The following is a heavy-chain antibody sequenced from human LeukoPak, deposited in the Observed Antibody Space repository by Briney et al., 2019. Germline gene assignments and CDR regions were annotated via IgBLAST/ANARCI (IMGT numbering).Heavy chain of an antibody. CDR3: ARDGGWFSLDY. V-gene: IGHV3-21*01. D-gene: IGHD6-19*01. CDR1: GFTFSSYS. Sequence: GGSLRLSCAASGFTFSSYSMNWVRQAPGKGLEWVSSISGSSSYIYYADSVKGRFTISRDNAKNSLYLQMNSLRAEDTAVYYCARDGGWFSLDYWGQGTLVTVSS. J-gene: IGHJ4*02. CDR2: ISGSSSYI.